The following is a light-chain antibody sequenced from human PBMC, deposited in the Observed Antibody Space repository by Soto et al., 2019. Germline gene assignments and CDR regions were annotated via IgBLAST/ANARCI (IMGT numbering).Light chain of an antibody. Sequence: DIQMTQSPSTLSASVGDRVTITCRASQSISTWLAWYQQKPGKAPKLLIYDASILESGVPSRFSGSGSGTEFTLTISSLQPDDFATDYCQQYNSFSGVTFGPGTKVDI. CDR3: QQYNSFSGVT. V-gene: IGKV1-5*01. J-gene: IGKJ3*01. CDR2: DAS. CDR1: QSISTW.